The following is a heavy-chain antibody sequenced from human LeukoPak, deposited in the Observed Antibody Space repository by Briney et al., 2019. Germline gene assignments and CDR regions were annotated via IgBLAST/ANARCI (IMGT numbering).Heavy chain of an antibody. D-gene: IGHD2-2*01. Sequence: ASVKVSCKASGYTFTSYGISWVRQAPGQGLEWMGWISAYNGNTNYAQKFQGRVTITRNTYISTAYMELSSLRSEDTAVYYCARGRLGPDCSSASCYAFFDYWGQGTLVTVSS. V-gene: IGHV1-18*01. CDR1: GYTFTSYG. CDR2: ISAYNGNT. CDR3: ARGRLGPDCSSASCYAFFDY. J-gene: IGHJ4*02.